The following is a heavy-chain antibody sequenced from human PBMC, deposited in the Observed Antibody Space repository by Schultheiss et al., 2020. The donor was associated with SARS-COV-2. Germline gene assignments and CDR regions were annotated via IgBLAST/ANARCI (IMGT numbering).Heavy chain of an antibody. CDR2: ISAYNGNT. J-gene: IGHJ3*02. CDR1: GYTFTGYY. CDR3: ARDCSSTSWGDAFDI. D-gene: IGHD2-2*01. V-gene: IGHV1-18*04. Sequence: GESLKISCKASGYTFTGYYMHWVRQAPGQGLEWMGWISAYNGNTNYAQKLQGRVTMTTDTSTSTAYMELRSLRSDDTAVYYCARDCSSTSWGDAFDIWGQGTMVTVSS.